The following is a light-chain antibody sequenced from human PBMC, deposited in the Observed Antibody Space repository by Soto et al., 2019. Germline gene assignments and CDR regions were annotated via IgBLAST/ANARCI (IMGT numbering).Light chain of an antibody. V-gene: IGLV2-14*01. Sequence: QAVLTQPPSVSGAPGQRVTISCTGSSSNFGAGYDVHWYQQHPGKAPKLMIYEVSNRPSGVSNRFSGSKSGNTASLTISGLQAEDEADYYCSSYTSSSTLVVFGGGTKLTVL. CDR3: SSYTSSSTLVV. CDR2: EVS. CDR1: SSNFGAGYD. J-gene: IGLJ2*01.